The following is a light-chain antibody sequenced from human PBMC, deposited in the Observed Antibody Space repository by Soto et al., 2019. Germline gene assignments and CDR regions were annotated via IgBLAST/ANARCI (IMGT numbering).Light chain of an antibody. J-gene: IGLJ2*01. V-gene: IGLV1-44*01. CDR1: SSNIGLND. Sequence: QSVLTQPPSASGTPGQTVTISCSGSSSNIGLNDVHWYRQLSGTAPQILIYDTNQQATGVPDRFSGSRSGTSASLAIHGLQSEDEADYHYAAWDDSLNGPVFGGGTKLTVL. CDR3: AAWDDSLNGPV. CDR2: DTN.